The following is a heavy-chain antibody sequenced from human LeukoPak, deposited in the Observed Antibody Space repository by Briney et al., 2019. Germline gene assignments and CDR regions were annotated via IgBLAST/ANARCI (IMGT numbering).Heavy chain of an antibody. CDR1: GFTFSIYG. J-gene: IGHJ4*02. D-gene: IGHD3-10*01. CDR3: ARDPDYGSGRIDHY. Sequence: GGSLRLSCAASGFTFSIYGMHWVRQAPGKGLEWVAVIWYDGSNKYYADSVKGRFTISRDNSKNTLYLQMNSLRAEDTAVYYCARDPDYGSGRIDHYWGQGTLVTVSS. CDR2: IWYDGSNK. V-gene: IGHV3-33*01.